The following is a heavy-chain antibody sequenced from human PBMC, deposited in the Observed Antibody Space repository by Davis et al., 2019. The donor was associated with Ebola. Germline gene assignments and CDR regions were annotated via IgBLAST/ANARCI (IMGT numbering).Heavy chain of an antibody. CDR1: GFTFRDYA. Sequence: GESLKISCSTFGFTFRDYAMNWVRQAPGKGLEWVGCVRSKGYGGKTQYAASVKGRFTISRDDSKSIAYLQMDSLKTDDTAVYYCVRDLKQPPPSYYNSMDVWGQGTTVTVSS. V-gene: IGHV3-49*04. D-gene: IGHD3-22*01. CDR3: VRDLKQPPPSYYNSMDV. J-gene: IGHJ6*02. CDR2: VRSKGYGGKT.